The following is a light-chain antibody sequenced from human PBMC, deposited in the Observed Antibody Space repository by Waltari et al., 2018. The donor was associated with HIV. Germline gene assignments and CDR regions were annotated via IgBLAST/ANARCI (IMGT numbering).Light chain of an antibody. CDR2: SNK. Sequence: QSVLTQPPSASGTPGQRVTISCSGSSSSIGNYTINWYRQLPGMAPKLLIYSNKPRPSGVPDRFSGSKSGTSASLAISGLQSEDEADYSCSTWDASLNGWVFGGGTKLTVL. CDR1: SSSIGNYT. V-gene: IGLV1-44*01. CDR3: STWDASLNGWV. J-gene: IGLJ3*02.